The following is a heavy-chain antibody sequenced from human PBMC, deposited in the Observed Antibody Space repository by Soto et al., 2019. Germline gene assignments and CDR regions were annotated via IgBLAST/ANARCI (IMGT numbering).Heavy chain of an antibody. V-gene: IGHV4-59*08. J-gene: IGHJ4*02. CDR1: GGSISSYY. D-gene: IGHD2-2*01. CDR3: ARQLVPAAMFGY. CDR2: IYYSGST. Sequence: QVQLQESGPGLVKPSETLSLTCTVSGGSISSYYWSWIRQPPGKGLEWIGYIYYSGSTNYNPSLKSRVTISVDTSKNQFSLKLSSVTAADTAVYYCARQLVPAAMFGYWGQGTLVTVSS.